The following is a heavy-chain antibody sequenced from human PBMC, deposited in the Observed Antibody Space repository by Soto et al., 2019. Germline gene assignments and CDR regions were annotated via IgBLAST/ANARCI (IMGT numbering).Heavy chain of an antibody. Sequence: LSLTCIVSGGSLSSYSWSWIRQPPGKGLEWIGNIFYSGTTNYNPSLKSRVIISLDTSKNQFSLRLSSMTAADTAVYYCARLVVDAFDIWGQGTMVTVSS. J-gene: IGHJ3*02. CDR3: ARLVVDAFDI. CDR1: GGSLSSYS. V-gene: IGHV4-59*08. CDR2: IFYSGTT. D-gene: IGHD2-15*01.